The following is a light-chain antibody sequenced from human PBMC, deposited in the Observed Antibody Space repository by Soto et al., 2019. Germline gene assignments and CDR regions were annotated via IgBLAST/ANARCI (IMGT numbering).Light chain of an antibody. J-gene: IGLJ2*01. CDR2: GVS. V-gene: IGLV2-14*01. CDR3: NSYAASSTVV. CDR1: SSDIGGYDY. Sequence: QSALTQPASVSGSPGQSITISCTGTSSDIGGYDYVSWYQQHPGKASKLMIYGVSNRPSGVSDRFSGSKSGNTASLTISGLQAEDEADYYCNSYAASSTVVFGGGTKLTVL.